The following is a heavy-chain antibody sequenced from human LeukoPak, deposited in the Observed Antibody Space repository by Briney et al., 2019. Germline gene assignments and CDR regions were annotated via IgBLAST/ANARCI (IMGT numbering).Heavy chain of an antibody. D-gene: IGHD3-22*01. J-gene: IGHJ3*02. Sequence: PRGSLRLSCAASGFTFSSYAMSWVRQAPGKGLEWVSAISGSGGSTYYADSVKGRFTISRDNSKNTLYLQMNSLRAEDTAVYYCAKDQELRITMIVVVVGASDIWGQGTMVTVSS. CDR3: AKDQELRITMIVVVVGASDI. CDR2: ISGSGGST. CDR1: GFTFSSYA. V-gene: IGHV3-23*01.